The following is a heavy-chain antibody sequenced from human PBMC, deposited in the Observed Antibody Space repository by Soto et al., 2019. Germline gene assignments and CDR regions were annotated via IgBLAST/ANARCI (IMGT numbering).Heavy chain of an antibody. CDR3: ARDRDSSGQLLLTD. J-gene: IGHJ4*02. CDR2: INAGNGNT. D-gene: IGHD3-22*01. CDR1: GYTFTSYG. Sequence: GASVKVSCKTSGYTFTSYGISWVRQAPGQRLEWMGWINAGNGNTKYSQKFQGRFTISRDNSKNTLYLQMNSLRAEDTAVYYCARDRDSSGQLLLTDWGQGTLVTVSS. V-gene: IGHV1-18*01.